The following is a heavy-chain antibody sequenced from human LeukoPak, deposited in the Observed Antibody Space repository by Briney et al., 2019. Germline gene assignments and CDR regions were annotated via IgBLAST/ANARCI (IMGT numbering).Heavy chain of an antibody. J-gene: IGHJ5*02. V-gene: IGHV4-61*02. D-gene: IGHD2-2*01. CDR1: GGSISSGNYY. Sequence: SETLSLTCTVSGGSISSGNYYWSWVRQPAGKGLEWIGRIYTSGSTNYNPSLKSRVTIAVDTSKNQFSLKLTSVTVADTAVYYCAIYCSISSCQGNWFDPWGQGTLVTVSS. CDR2: IYTSGST. CDR3: AIYCSISSCQGNWFDP.